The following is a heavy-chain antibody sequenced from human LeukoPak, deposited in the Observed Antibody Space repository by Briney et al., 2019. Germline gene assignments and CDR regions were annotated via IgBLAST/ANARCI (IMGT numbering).Heavy chain of an antibody. CDR3: ARHSGSYSWGEGY. Sequence: GVLRLSFAASGVAFSNYAMSWVRRAPGKGLEWVSGISNSGDTAYYADSVKGRFTISRDNSKNTLYLQMNSLRAEDTAVFYCARHSGSYSWGEGYWGQGTLVTVSS. J-gene: IGHJ4*02. V-gene: IGHV3-23*01. D-gene: IGHD1-26*01. CDR1: GVAFSNYA. CDR2: ISNSGDTA.